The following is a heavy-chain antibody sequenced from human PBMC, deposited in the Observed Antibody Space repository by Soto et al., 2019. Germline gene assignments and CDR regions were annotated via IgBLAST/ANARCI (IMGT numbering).Heavy chain of an antibody. Sequence: EVQLVQSGAEVKKPGESLRISCKGSGYSFTSYWISWVRQMPGKGLEWMGRIDPSDSYTNYSPSFQGHVTISADKSISTAYLQWSSLKASDTAMYYCARASDFYYYGSGGGVDYWGQGTLVTVSS. CDR3: ARASDFYYYGSGGGVDY. V-gene: IGHV5-10-1*03. D-gene: IGHD3-10*01. CDR2: IDPSDSYT. J-gene: IGHJ4*02. CDR1: GYSFTSYW.